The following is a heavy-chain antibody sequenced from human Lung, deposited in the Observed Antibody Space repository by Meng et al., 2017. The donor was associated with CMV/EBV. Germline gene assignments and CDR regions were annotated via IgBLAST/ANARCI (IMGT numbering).Heavy chain of an antibody. Sequence: GESXKISXAASGFTFSSYAMTWVRQAPGKGLEWVSSVSGSGSSTYYANSLRGRLTISRDNSTNTWFLQINILTIAETAGYYCARGVSQYSTQNFFDPWGQGXLVTVSS. V-gene: IGHV3-23*01. CDR2: VSGSGSST. CDR1: GFTFSSYA. CDR3: ARGVSQYSTQNFFDP. D-gene: IGHD6-13*01. J-gene: IGHJ5*02.